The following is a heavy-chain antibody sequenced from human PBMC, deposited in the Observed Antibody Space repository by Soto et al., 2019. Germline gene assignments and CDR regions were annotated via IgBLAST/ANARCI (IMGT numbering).Heavy chain of an antibody. CDR3: ARVRGRVALNCYYYMDV. V-gene: IGHV4-59*01. Sequence: QVQLQESGPGLVKPSETLSLTCTVSGGSISSYYWSWIRQPPGKGLEWIGYIYYSGSTNYNPSLKSRVTISVDTSKNQFSLKLSSVTAADTAVYYCARVRGRVALNCYYYMDVWGKGTTVTVSS. D-gene: IGHD2-15*01. CDR2: IYYSGST. CDR1: GGSISSYY. J-gene: IGHJ6*03.